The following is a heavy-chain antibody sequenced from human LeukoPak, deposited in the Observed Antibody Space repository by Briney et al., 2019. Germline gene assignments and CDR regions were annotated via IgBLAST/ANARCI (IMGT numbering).Heavy chain of an antibody. V-gene: IGHV3-23*01. CDR3: ARGGGGYAFDI. Sequence: PGGSLRLSCAASGFTFSTFAMSWVRQAPGKGLEWVSAISDSGGSTYYADSVKGRFTISRDNSKNTLYLQMSSLRAEDTAVYYCARGGGGYAFDIWGQGTMVTVSS. CDR1: GFTFSTFA. CDR2: ISDSGGST. J-gene: IGHJ3*02. D-gene: IGHD3-16*01.